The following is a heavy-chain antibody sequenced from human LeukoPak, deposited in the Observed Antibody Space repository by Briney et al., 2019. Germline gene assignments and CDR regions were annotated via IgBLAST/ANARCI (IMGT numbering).Heavy chain of an antibody. CDR3: AKDEFHCSSISCYENSAY. V-gene: IGHV3-23*01. J-gene: IGHJ4*02. CDR2: ISETGGST. Sequence: GGSLRLSCAAAGFTFSSYPMSWVRQAPGKGLEWVSAISETGGSTYYADSVKGRFTISRDNSKNTLYLQMSSLRAEDTAVYYCAKDEFHCSSISCYENSAYWGQGTLVTVSS. CDR1: GFTFSSYP. D-gene: IGHD2-2*01.